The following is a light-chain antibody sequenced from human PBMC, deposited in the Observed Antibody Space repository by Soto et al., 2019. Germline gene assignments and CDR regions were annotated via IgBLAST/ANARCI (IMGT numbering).Light chain of an antibody. CDR2: GAS. Sequence: EIVMTQSPATLSVSPGERATLSCGASQSVSSNLAWYQRKPGQAPRLLIYGASNRATGIPDRFSGSGSGTDFTLTISRLEPEDFAVYYCQQYTSSLITFGQGTRLEIK. CDR3: QQYTSSLIT. V-gene: IGKV3-20*01. J-gene: IGKJ5*01. CDR1: QSVSSN.